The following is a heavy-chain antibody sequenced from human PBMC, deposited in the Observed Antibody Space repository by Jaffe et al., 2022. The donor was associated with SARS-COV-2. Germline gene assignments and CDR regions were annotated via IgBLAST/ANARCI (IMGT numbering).Heavy chain of an antibody. CDR3: AKLGYCSGGSCYSGWFDP. Sequence: QVQLQESGPGLVKPSQTLSLTCTVSGGSISSGDYYWSWIRQPPGKGLEWIGYIYYSGSTYYNPSLKSRVTISVDTSKNQFSLKLSSVTAADTAVYYCAKLGYCSGGSCYSGWFDPWGQGTLVTVSS. V-gene: IGHV4-30-4*01. CDR2: IYYSGST. CDR1: GGSISSGDYY. J-gene: IGHJ5*02. D-gene: IGHD2-15*01.